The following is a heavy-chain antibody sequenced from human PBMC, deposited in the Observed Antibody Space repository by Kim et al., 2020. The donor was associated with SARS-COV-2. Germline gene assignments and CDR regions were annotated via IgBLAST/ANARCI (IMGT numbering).Heavy chain of an antibody. CDR2: IYHSGST. J-gene: IGHJ6*02. D-gene: IGHD6-13*01. CDR3: ARGGHSSSWYTFDHYYYYYGMDV. CDR1: GGSISSSNW. V-gene: IGHV4-4*02. Sequence: SETLSLTCAVSGGSISSSNWWSWVRQPPGKGLEWIGEIYHSGSTNYNPSLKSRVTISVDKSKNQFSLKLSSVTAADTAVYYCARGGHSSSWYTFDHYYYYYGMDVWGQGTTVTVSS.